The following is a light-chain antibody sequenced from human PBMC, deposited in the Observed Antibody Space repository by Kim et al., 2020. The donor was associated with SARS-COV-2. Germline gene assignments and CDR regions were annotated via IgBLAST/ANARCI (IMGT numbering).Light chain of an antibody. J-gene: IGKJ2*01. CDR2: GAS. V-gene: IGKV3-20*01. CDR1: QGGGRRY. Sequence: PGERTNLCCRARQGGGRRYLAWYQQKPGQAPRLLIYGASSRATGIPDRFSGSGSGTDFTLTISRLGPEDFAVYYCQQYGSSTQGTCGQGTKREI. CDR3: QQYGSSTQGT.